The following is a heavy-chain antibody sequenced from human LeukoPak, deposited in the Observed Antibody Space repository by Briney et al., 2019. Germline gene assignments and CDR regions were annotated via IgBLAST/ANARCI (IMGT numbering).Heavy chain of an antibody. D-gene: IGHD6-19*01. J-gene: IGHJ4*02. CDR2: IRGSGGST. V-gene: IGHV3-23*01. Sequence: GGSLRLSCAASGLTFSSYIVSWVRQAPGKGLEWVSAIRGSGGSTYYADPVKGRFTISRDNSKNTLYLQMNSLRAEDTAVYYCAKDRGGSGWPTFDYWGQGTLVTVSS. CDR1: GLTFSSYI. CDR3: AKDRGGSGWPTFDY.